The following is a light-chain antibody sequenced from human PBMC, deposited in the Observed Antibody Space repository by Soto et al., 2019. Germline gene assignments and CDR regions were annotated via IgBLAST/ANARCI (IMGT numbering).Light chain of an antibody. Sequence: DIQLTQSPSTLSASVGDRVTISCRASQSISSWLAWYQQKPGKAPKLLIYDASSLESGVPSRFSGSGCGTEFTLTITSLQPDDFATCYCQQYNSYPWSFGQGTKVAIK. V-gene: IGKV1-5*01. CDR3: QQYNSYPWS. CDR2: DAS. CDR1: QSISSW. J-gene: IGKJ1*01.